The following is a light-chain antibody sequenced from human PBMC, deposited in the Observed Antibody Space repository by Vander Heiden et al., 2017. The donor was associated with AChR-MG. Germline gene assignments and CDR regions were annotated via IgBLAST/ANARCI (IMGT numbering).Light chain of an antibody. J-gene: IGKJ4*01. V-gene: IGKV1-33*01. Sequence: DIQMTQSPSSLSASVGDRVTITCQASQDISNYLNWDQQKPGKAPKLLIYDASNLETGVPSRFSGSGSGTDFTFTSSSLQPEDIATYYHQHYDNLTFGGGTKVEIK. CDR1: QDISNY. CDR2: DAS. CDR3: QHYDNLT.